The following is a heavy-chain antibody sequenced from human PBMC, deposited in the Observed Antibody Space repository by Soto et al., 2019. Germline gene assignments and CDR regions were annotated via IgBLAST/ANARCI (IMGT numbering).Heavy chain of an antibody. J-gene: IGHJ4*02. Sequence: PGGSLRLSCAASGFTFSNYAMTWVRQAPGKGLEWVSGISGSSGNTYYADSVKGRFTISRDNSKNTLYLQMNSLRAEDTAVYYCAKQYYDFWSGYSDYWGKGTLVTVSS. CDR2: ISGSSGNT. CDR3: AKQYYDFWSGYSDY. CDR1: GFTFSNYA. D-gene: IGHD3-3*01. V-gene: IGHV3-23*01.